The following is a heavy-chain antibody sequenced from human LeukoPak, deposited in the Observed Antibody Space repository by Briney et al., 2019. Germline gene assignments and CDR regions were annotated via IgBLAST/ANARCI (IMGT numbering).Heavy chain of an antibody. Sequence: GGFLRLSCAASGFSFNRFGLHWVRQAPGKGLEWMAFIRDNGSTRYYADSVKGRFTVSRDNSKNTLYLQMDSLRTEDTAVYFCAKVPHSWGLFDSWGQGTLVTVSS. CDR2: IRDNGSTR. J-gene: IGHJ4*02. D-gene: IGHD3-16*01. CDR1: GFSFNRFG. V-gene: IGHV3-30*02. CDR3: AKVPHSWGLFDS.